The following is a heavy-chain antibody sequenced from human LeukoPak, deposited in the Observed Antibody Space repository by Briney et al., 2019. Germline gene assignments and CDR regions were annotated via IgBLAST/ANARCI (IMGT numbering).Heavy chain of an antibody. CDR1: RYSFTSYW. J-gene: IGHJ4*02. CDR2: IYPGDSDT. Sequence: GESLKISCKGSRYSFTSYWIGWVRQMPGKGLEWMGIIYPGDSDTRYSPSFQGQVTISADKSISTAYLQWSSLKASGTAMYYCATLMYSSSWYHYYFDYWGQGTLVTVSS. D-gene: IGHD6-13*01. CDR3: ATLMYSSSWYHYYFDY. V-gene: IGHV5-51*01.